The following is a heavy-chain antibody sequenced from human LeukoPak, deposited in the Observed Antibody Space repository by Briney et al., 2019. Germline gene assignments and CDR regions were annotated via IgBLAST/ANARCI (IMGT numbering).Heavy chain of an antibody. CDR2: INHSRRT. V-gene: IGHV4-34*01. CDR3: ARDLGGYSSGWYN. CDR1: GGSFSGYY. D-gene: IGHD6-19*01. Sequence: SETLSLTCAVYGGSFSGYYWSWIRQPPGKGLEWIGEINHSRRTHYNPSLKSRVTISVDKSKNQFSLKLSSVTAADTAVYYCARDLGGYSSGWYNWGQGTLVTVSS. J-gene: IGHJ4*02.